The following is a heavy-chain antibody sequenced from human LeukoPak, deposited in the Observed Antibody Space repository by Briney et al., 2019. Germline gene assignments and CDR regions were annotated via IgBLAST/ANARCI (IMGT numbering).Heavy chain of an antibody. CDR3: ARGVTYYDILTGYYVY. J-gene: IGHJ4*02. CDR2: ITPIFGTA. CDR1: GGTFRSNA. D-gene: IGHD3-9*01. Sequence: GASVKVSCKASGGTFRSNAISWVRQAPGQGLEWMGGITPIFGTANYAQKFQGRVTITAVESMSTAYMELSSLRSEDTAVYYCARGVTYYDILTGYYVYWGQGTLVTVSS. V-gene: IGHV1-69*01.